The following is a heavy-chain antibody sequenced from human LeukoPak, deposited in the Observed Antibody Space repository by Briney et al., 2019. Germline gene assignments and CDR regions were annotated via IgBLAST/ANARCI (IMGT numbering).Heavy chain of an antibody. Sequence: GGSLRLSCAASGFTFSNYWMSWVRQAPGKGLEWVAKIKQDGSDKYYVDSVKGRFTISRDNAKNSLYLQMNSLRVDDTAVYYCGRGGGWYGGDYWGQGTLVTVSS. CDR1: GFTFSNYW. CDR2: IKQDGSDK. J-gene: IGHJ4*02. V-gene: IGHV3-7*01. CDR3: GRGGGWYGGDY. D-gene: IGHD6-19*01.